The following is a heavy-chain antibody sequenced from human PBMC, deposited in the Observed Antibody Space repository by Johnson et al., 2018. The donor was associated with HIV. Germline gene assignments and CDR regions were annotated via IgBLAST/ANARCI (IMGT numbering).Heavy chain of an antibody. V-gene: IGHV3-30*14. Sequence: QVQLVESGGGVVQPGRSLRLSSAASGFTFSSYAMHWVRQAPGKGLEWVAVMSYDGSSKYYADSVKGRFTISRDNSRNTLYLQMNSLRAEDTAVYYCARVVVITYHDAFDIWGQGTMVTVSS. D-gene: IGHD3-22*01. CDR3: ARVVVITYHDAFDI. J-gene: IGHJ3*02. CDR2: MSYDGSSK. CDR1: GFTFSSYA.